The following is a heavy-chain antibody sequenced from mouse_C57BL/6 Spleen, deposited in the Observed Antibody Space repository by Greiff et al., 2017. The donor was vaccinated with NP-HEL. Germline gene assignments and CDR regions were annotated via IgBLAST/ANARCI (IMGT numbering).Heavy chain of an antibody. CDR2: IDPSDSYT. CDR3: ARPPLYYGSEDY. CDR1: GYTFTSYW. Sequence: QVQLQQPGAELVKPGASVKLSCKASGYTFTSYWMQWVKQRPGQGLEWIGEIDPSDSYTNYNQKFKGKATLTVDTSSSTAYMQLSSLTSEDSAVYYCARPPLYYGSEDYWGQGTTLTVSS. D-gene: IGHD1-1*01. V-gene: IGHV1-50*01. J-gene: IGHJ2*01.